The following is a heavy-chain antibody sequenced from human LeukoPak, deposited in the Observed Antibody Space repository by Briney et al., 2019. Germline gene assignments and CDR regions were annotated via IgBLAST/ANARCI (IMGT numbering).Heavy chain of an antibody. CDR2: INSDGGTT. Sequence: GGSLRLSCGASGFTFGTYWMHWVRQAPGKGLVWVSGINSDGGTTTYADSVKGRFTISRDNSKNTLYLQMNSLRAEDTAVYYCAKDLGGVAATGWFDPWGQGTLVTVSS. CDR1: GFTFGTYW. J-gene: IGHJ5*02. CDR3: AKDLGGVAATGWFDP. D-gene: IGHD2-15*01. V-gene: IGHV3-74*01.